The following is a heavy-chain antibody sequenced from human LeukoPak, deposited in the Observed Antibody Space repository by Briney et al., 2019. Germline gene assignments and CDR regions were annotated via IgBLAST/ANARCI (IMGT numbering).Heavy chain of an antibody. V-gene: IGHV3-23*01. CDR2: ISGSGGST. D-gene: IGHD2-15*01. Sequence: GGSLRLSCAASGFTFSSYAMSWVRQAPGKGLEWVSAISGSGGSTYYADSVKGRFTISRDNSKNTLYLQMNSLRAEDTAVYYCAKDREYCSGGSCYGDYWGQGTLVTVSS. CDR3: AKDREYCSGGSCYGDY. CDR1: GFTFSSYA. J-gene: IGHJ4*02.